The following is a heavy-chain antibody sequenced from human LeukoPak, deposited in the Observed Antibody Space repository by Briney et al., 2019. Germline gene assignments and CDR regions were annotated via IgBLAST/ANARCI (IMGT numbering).Heavy chain of an antibody. CDR2: IHYSGTT. CDR1: GGSITAYY. D-gene: IGHD3-3*01. CDR3: ARRVPSLDFWSGYYDY. J-gene: IGHJ4*02. V-gene: IGHV4-59*08. Sequence: SETLSLTCTVSGGSITAYYWSWIRQPPGKGLEWIGYIHYSGTTNYNPSLKSRVAISPDTSKNQFSLKLSSVTAADTAVYYCARRVPSLDFWSGYYDYWGQGTLVTVSS.